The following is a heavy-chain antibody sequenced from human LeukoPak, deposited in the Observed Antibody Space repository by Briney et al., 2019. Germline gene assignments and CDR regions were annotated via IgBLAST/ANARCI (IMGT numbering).Heavy chain of an antibody. J-gene: IGHJ6*02. CDR3: ARVPLGYGDYYYGMDV. CDR1: GYTFTGYY. Sequence: ASVKVSCKASGYTFTGYYMHWVRQAPGQGLEWMGWINPNSGGTNYAQKFQGRVTMARDTSISTAYMELSRLRSDDTAVYYCARVPLGYGDYYYGMDVWGQGTTVTVSS. D-gene: IGHD4-17*01. CDR2: INPNSGGT. V-gene: IGHV1-2*02.